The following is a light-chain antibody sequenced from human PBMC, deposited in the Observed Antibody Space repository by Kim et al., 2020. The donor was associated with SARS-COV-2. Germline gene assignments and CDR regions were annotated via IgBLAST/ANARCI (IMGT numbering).Light chain of an antibody. CDR1: KLGDKY. J-gene: IGLJ7*01. V-gene: IGLV3-1*01. CDR2: QDS. CDR3: QAWDSSTHAV. Sequence: SYELTQPPSVSVSPGQTASITCSGDKLGDKYACXYQQKPGQSPVLVIYQDSKRPSGIPERFSGSNSGNTATLTISGTQAMDEADYYCQAWDSSTHAVFGG.